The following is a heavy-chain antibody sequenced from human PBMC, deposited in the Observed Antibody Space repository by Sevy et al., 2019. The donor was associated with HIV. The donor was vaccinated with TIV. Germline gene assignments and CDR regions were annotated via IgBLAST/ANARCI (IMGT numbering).Heavy chain of an antibody. CDR3: ARDAGQWELRYYFDY. CDR1: GFNFGSCA. D-gene: IGHD1-26*01. CDR2: ISSSSSTI. Sequence: GGSLRLSCGASGFNFGSCAMNWVRQAPGKGLEWVSYISSSSSTIYYADSVKGRFTISRDNAKNSLYLQMNSLRDEDTAVYYCARDAGQWELRYYFDYWGQGTLVTVSS. V-gene: IGHV3-48*02. J-gene: IGHJ4*02.